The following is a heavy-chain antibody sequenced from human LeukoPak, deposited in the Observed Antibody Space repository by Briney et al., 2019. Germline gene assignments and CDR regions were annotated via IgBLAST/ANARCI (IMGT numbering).Heavy chain of an antibody. J-gene: IGHJ3*02. CDR3: ARDHILTGYRAFDI. V-gene: IGHV4-30-2*01. CDR1: GGSISSGGYS. Sequence: SQTLSLTCAVSGGSISSGGYSWSWIRQPPGKGLEWIGYIFDSGSTYYSPSLKSRVTISVERSRNQFSLQLSSVTAADTAVYYCARDHILTGYRAFDIWGQGTMVTVSS. D-gene: IGHD3-9*01. CDR2: IFDSGST.